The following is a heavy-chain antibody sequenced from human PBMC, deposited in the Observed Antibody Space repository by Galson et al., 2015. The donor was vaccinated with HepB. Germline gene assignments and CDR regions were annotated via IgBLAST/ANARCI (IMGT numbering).Heavy chain of an antibody. D-gene: IGHD6-19*01. CDR1: GGTFSSYA. CDR2: IIPIFGTA. Sequence: SVKVSCKASGGTFSSYAISWVRQAPGQGLEWMGGIIPIFGTANYAQKLQGRVTMTTDTSTSTAYMELRSLKSDDTAVYYCARDSVAGSGMDVWGQGTTVTVSS. J-gene: IGHJ6*02. CDR3: ARDSVAGSGMDV. V-gene: IGHV1-69*05.